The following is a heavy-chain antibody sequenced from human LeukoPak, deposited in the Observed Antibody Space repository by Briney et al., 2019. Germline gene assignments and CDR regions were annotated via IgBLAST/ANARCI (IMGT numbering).Heavy chain of an antibody. D-gene: IGHD4-23*01. CDR1: EFTFSSYS. Sequence: GGSLRLSCAASEFTFSSYSMSWVRQAPGKGLEWVSYISSTASSIYYADSVKGRFTISRDNAKNSLYLQMNSLRAEDKAVYYCARDVTYHGGDWFDPWGQGTLVTVSS. CDR3: ARDVTYHGGDWFDP. CDR2: ISSTASSI. J-gene: IGHJ5*02. V-gene: IGHV3-48*04.